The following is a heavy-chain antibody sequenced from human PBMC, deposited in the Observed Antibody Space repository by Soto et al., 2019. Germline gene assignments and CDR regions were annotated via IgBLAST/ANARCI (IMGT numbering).Heavy chain of an antibody. D-gene: IGHD2-15*01. J-gene: IGHJ6*02. CDR1: GYTFTSYY. CDR3: ARDQSSGGSCYSCYYGMDV. V-gene: IGHV1-46*01. Sequence: ASVKVSCKASGYTFTSYYMHWVRQAPGQGLEWMGIINPSGGSTSYAQKFQGRVTMTRDTSTSTVYMELSSLRSEDTAVYYCARDQSSGGSCYSCYYGMDVWGQGTTVTVSS. CDR2: INPSGGST.